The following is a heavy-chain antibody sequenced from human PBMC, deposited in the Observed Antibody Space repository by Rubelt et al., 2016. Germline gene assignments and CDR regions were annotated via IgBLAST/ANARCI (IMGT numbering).Heavy chain of an antibody. CDR2: IYGGGST. CDR1: GFTISNNY. J-gene: IGHJ4*02. D-gene: IGHD4-11*01. V-gene: IGHV3-53*02. Sequence: QLGMRGGGLVQPGGSLRLSCAASGFTISNNYMNWVRQAPGKGLEWVSVIYGGGSTYYADSVKGRFTISRDNSKNTIYLQMNSLRAEDTAVYYCARDLLSRSRITTLDYWGQGTLVTVSS. CDR3: ARDLLSRSRITTLDY.